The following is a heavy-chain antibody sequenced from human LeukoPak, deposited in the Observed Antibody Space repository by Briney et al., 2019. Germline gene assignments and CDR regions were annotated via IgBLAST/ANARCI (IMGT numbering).Heavy chain of an antibody. CDR2: ISVYNGNT. CDR1: GYTFTNYG. Sequence: ASVKVSCKASGYTFTNYGISWVRRAPGQGLEWMGWISVYNGNTNYAQKLQGRVTMTTDTSTSTAYMELRSLRSDDTAVYYCARGPRITIFGVVMANDAFDIWGQGTMVTVSS. V-gene: IGHV1-18*01. CDR3: ARGPRITIFGVVMANDAFDI. J-gene: IGHJ3*02. D-gene: IGHD3-3*01.